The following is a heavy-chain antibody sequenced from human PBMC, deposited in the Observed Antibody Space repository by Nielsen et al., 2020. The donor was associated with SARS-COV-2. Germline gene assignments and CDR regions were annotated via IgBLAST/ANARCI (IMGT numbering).Heavy chain of an antibody. CDR2: ISAYNGNT. V-gene: IGHV1-18*01. CDR3: ARKSSYSPTSNWFDP. CDR1: GYTFTSYG. Sequence: ALVKVSCKASGYTFTSYGISWVRQAPGQGLEWMGWISAYNGNTNYAQKLQGRVTMTTDTSTSTAYMELRSLRSDDTAVYYCARKSSYSPTSNWFDPWGQGTLVTVSS. D-gene: IGHD2-15*01. J-gene: IGHJ5*02.